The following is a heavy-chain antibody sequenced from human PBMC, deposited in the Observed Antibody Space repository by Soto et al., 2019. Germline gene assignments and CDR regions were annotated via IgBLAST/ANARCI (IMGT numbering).Heavy chain of an antibody. CDR1: GFTFSGYW. Sequence: EVQLVESGGGLIQPGGSLRLSCAASGFTFSGYWMHCVRQAPGKGLEWVSRIKSDGSGTTYADSVKGRFSISRDNAKNTVYLQMDSLRVEDTAVYYCARDVYTYGVSWGQGTLVTVSS. J-gene: IGHJ5*02. CDR3: ARDVYTYGVS. D-gene: IGHD5-18*01. V-gene: IGHV3-74*03. CDR2: IKSDGSGT.